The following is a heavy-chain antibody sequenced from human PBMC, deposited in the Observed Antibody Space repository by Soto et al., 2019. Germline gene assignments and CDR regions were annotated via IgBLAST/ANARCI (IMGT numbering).Heavy chain of an antibody. CDR2: ISGRDGST. CDR3: AKGASRNYYYYGVDV. Sequence: EVQLLESGGGLVQPGGSLRLSCAASGFTFSSYAMSWVRQAPGKGLEWVSAISGRDGSTYYADSVKGRCTISRDNSKNTLLLQMNSLRAEDTAVYYCAKGASRNYYYYGVDVWGQGTTVTVSS. CDR1: GFTFSSYA. V-gene: IGHV3-23*01. J-gene: IGHJ6*02. D-gene: IGHD1-1*01.